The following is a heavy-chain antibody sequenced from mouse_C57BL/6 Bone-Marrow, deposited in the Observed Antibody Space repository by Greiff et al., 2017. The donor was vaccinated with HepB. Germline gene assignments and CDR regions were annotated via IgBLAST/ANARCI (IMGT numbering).Heavy chain of an antibody. CDR3: ARCSDYGSSYVDYYAMDY. CDR2: IYPGSGNT. V-gene: IGHV1-76*01. J-gene: IGHJ4*01. CDR1: GYTFTDYY. D-gene: IGHD1-1*01. Sequence: QVQLQQSGAELVRPGASVKLSCKASGYTFTDYYINWVKQRPGQGLEWIARIYPGSGNTYYNEKFKGKATLTAEKSSSTAYVQLSSLTSEDSAVYFCARCSDYGSSYVDYYAMDYWGQGTSVTVSA.